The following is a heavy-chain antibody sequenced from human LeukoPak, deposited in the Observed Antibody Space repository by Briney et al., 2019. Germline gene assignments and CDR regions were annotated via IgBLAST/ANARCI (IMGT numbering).Heavy chain of an antibody. D-gene: IGHD4-11*01. V-gene: IGHV4-61*02. CDR3: ASCGTRDYSNG. J-gene: IGHJ4*02. CDR2: IYTSGST. Sequence: PSETLSLTCTVSGFSISSGSYYWSWIRQPAGKGLEWIGRIYTSGSTNYNPSLKSRVTISVDTSKNQFSLKLSSVTAADTAVYYCASCGTRDYSNGWGQGTLVTVSS. CDR1: GFSISSGSYY.